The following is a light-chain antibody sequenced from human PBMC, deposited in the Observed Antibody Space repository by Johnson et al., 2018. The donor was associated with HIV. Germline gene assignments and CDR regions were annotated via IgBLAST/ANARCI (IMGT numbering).Light chain of an antibody. Sequence: QPVLTQPPSVSAAPGQKVTISCSGSSSNIGNNYVSWYQQLPGTAPKLLIYEKNKRPSGIPDRFSGSKSGTSATRGITGLQTGDEAYYYCGTWDSSLSAEVFGTGTKVTVL. CDR3: GTWDSSLSAEV. J-gene: IGLJ1*01. V-gene: IGLV1-51*02. CDR2: EKN. CDR1: SSNIGNNY.